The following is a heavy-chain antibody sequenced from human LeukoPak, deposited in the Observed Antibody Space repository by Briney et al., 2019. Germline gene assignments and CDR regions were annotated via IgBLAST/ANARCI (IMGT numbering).Heavy chain of an antibody. D-gene: IGHD1-26*01. J-gene: IGHJ1*01. V-gene: IGHV4-34*01. Sequence: SETLSLTCAVYGGSFSGYYWSWIRQPPGKGLEWIGEINHSGSTNYNPSLKSRVTISIDRSKNQFSLNLSSVTAADTAVYFCARGRETGLTSFHSWGQGTLVTVSS. CDR1: GGSFSGYY. CDR2: INHSGST. CDR3: ARGRETGLTSFHS.